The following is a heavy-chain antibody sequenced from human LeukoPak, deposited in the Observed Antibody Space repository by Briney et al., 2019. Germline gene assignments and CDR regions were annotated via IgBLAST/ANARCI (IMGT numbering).Heavy chain of an antibody. CDR1: GCTFTSYW. Sequence: GESLKISCKGSGCTFTSYWIAWVRQMPGKGLEGMGDIYPSDSENSYSQSFQDQVTISVDKSISTAYLQWSSLKASDTAMYYCARQTDPFDIWGQGTMVTVSS. CDR3: ARQTDPFDI. CDR2: IYPSDSEN. V-gene: IGHV5-51*01. J-gene: IGHJ3*02.